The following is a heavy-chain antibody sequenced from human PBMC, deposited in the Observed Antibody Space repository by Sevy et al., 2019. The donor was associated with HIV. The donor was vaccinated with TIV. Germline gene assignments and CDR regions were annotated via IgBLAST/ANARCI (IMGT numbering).Heavy chain of an antibody. D-gene: IGHD3-16*02. CDR3: GRDGQGDGSRNRYTAFFDP. J-gene: IGHJ5*02. CDR2: INGDGSRT. V-gene: IGHV3-74*01. Sequence: GGSLRLSCAASGFTFSSYWMHWVRQGPGRGLVWVSRINGDGSRTDYADSVKGRFSISRDNARNTLFLQMNSLRAEDTAGDYFGRDGQGDGSRNRYTAFFDPWGQGTLVTGSS. CDR1: GFTFSSYW.